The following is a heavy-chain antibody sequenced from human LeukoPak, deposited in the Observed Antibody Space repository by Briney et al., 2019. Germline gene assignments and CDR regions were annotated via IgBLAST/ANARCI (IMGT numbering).Heavy chain of an antibody. J-gene: IGHJ6*03. CDR1: GFTFSSYS. Sequence: GGSLRLSCAASGFTFSSYSMDWVRQAPGKGLEWVSSISSSSSYIYYADSVKGRFTISRDNAKNSLYLQMNSLRAEDTAVYYCAREDYSNKYYYYYMDVWGKGTTVTVSS. V-gene: IGHV3-21*01. CDR3: AREDYSNKYYYYYMDV. CDR2: ISSSSSYI. D-gene: IGHD4-11*01.